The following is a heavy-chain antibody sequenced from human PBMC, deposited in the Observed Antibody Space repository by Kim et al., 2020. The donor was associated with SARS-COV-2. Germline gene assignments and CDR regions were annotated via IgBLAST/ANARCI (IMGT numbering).Heavy chain of an antibody. CDR1: GYTFISYD. V-gene: IGHV1-8*01. CDR3: ARGRPYGSGSYYHPYGMDV. J-gene: IGHJ6*02. D-gene: IGHD3-10*01. Sequence: ASVKVSCKASGYTFISYDINWVRQATGQGLEWMGWMNPKSGNTGYTQKLQGRVTMTRDTSISTAYMELSSLRSEDTAVYYCARGRPYGSGSYYHPYGMDVWGQGTAVTVSS. CDR2: MNPKSGNT.